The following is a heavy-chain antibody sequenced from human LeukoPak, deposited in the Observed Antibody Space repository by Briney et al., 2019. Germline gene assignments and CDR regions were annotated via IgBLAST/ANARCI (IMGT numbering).Heavy chain of an antibody. V-gene: IGHV3-23*01. CDR1: GFTFSSYS. CDR3: AKDYYYGSGSYFFSNDY. J-gene: IGHJ4*02. Sequence: PGGSLRLSCAASGFTFSSYSMNWVRQAPGKGLEWVSAISGSGGSTYYADSVKGRFTISRDNSKNTLYLQMNSLRAEDTAVYYCAKDYYYGSGSYFFSNDYWGQGTLVTVSS. CDR2: ISGSGGST. D-gene: IGHD3-10*01.